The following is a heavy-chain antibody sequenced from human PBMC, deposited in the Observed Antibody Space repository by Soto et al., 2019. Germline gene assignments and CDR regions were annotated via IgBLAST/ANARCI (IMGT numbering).Heavy chain of an antibody. Sequence: GESLKISCKGSGYSFGSYWIAWVRQMPGKGLEWMGSIYPGDSDTRYSPYFQGQVTISADNSISTANLKWRSMKASDTAMYYCARMSTVTSRIYYYGMDVWGQGTTVTVSS. CDR2: IYPGDSDT. CDR1: GYSFGSYW. J-gene: IGHJ6*02. V-gene: IGHV5-51*01. D-gene: IGHD4-17*01. CDR3: ARMSTVTSRIYYYGMDV.